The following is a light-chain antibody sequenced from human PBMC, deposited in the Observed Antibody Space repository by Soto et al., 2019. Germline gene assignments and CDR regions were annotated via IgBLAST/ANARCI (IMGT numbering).Light chain of an antibody. CDR1: QSVSSNY. Sequence: EIVLTQSPGTLSLSPGERATLSCRASQSVSSNYLAWYQQKPGQAPRLLIYGASSRATGIPDRFSGSGSGTDFTLIINRLEPEDVAIYYCQQYGGSPRITFGQGTRLEIK. CDR2: GAS. J-gene: IGKJ5*01. V-gene: IGKV3-20*01. CDR3: QQYGGSPRIT.